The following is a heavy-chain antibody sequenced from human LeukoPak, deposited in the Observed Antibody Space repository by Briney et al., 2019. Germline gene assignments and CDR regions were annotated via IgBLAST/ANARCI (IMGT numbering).Heavy chain of an antibody. J-gene: IGHJ3*01. Sequence: PSGTLSLTCAVSGGSISSSNWWSWVRQPPGKWLEWIGEIYHSGSTNYNPSLKSRVTISVDKSKNQFSLKLSSVTAADTAVYFCARGPYSYDSSGAFDVWGQGTMVTVSS. CDR3: ARGPYSYDSSGAFDV. V-gene: IGHV4-4*02. D-gene: IGHD3-22*01. CDR2: IYHSGST. CDR1: GGSISSSNW.